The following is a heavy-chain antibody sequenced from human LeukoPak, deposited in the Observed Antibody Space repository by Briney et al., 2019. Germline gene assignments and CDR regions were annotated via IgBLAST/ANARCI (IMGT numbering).Heavy chain of an antibody. D-gene: IGHD3-3*01. CDR1: GGSISSGGYY. V-gene: IGHV4-31*03. J-gene: IGHJ4*02. CDR3: ATHFYDFWSGYMN. CDR2: IYYSGST. Sequence: SETLSLTCTVSGGSISSGGYYWSWIRQHPGKGLEWIGYIYYSGSTYYNPSLKSRVTISVDTSKNQFSLKLSSVTAEDTAVYYCATHFYDFWSGYMNWGQGTLVTVSS.